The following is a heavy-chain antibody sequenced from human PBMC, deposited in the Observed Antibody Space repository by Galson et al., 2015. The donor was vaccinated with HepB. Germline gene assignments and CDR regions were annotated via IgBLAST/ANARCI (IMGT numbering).Heavy chain of an antibody. CDR1: GFTFSAYA. D-gene: IGHD1-1*01. CDR2: INHSGST. CDR3: AGQQLERRQYFDY. V-gene: IGHV4-34*08. Sequence: LRLSCAASGFTFSAYAMDWIRQPPGKGLEWIGEINHSGSTNYNPSLKSRVTISVDTSKNQFSLKLSSVTAADTAVYYCAGQQLERRQYFDYWGQGTLVTVSS. J-gene: IGHJ4*02.